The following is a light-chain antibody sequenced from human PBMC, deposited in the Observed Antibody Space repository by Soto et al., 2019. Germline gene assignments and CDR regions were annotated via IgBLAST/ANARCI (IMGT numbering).Light chain of an antibody. CDR1: QDISNF. Sequence: DIQMTQSPSYVSASVGDRVTITCWATQDISNFLAWYQQKPGKAPTVLIYTASSLQRGVPSRFSGSGSGTDFTLTINSLQPEDFATYFCQQASSFPLTFGGGTKVEIK. CDR2: TAS. J-gene: IGKJ4*01. CDR3: QQASSFPLT. V-gene: IGKV1-12*01.